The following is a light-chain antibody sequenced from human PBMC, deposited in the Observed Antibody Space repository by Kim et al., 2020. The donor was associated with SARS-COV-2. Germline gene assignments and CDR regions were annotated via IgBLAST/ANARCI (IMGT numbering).Light chain of an antibody. CDR2: RNN. V-gene: IGLV1-47*01. CDR3: AAWDDSLSVMV. CDR1: SSNIGSDY. J-gene: IGLJ2*01. Sequence: ELTQPPSASGTPGQRVTISCSGSSSNIGSDYVYWYQQLPGTAPKLLIYRNNQRPSGVPDRFSGSKSGTSASLAISGLRSEDEAGYYCAAWDDSLSVMVFGGGTQLTVL.